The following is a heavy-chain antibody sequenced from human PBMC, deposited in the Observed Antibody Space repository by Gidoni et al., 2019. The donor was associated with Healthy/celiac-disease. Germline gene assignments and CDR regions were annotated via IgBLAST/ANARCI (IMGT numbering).Heavy chain of an antibody. CDR2: ISISSSTI. CDR3: ARGTSRSSSWDY. CDR1: GFTFSSDS. J-gene: IGHJ4*02. D-gene: IGHD6-6*01. Sequence: EVQRVESGGGLVKPGGSRRLYCAASGFTFSSDSMNWARQAPGKGLEWVSYISISSSTIYYADSVKGRFTISRDNAKNSLYLQMNSLRAEDTAVYYCARGTSRSSSWDYWGQGTLVTVSS. V-gene: IGHV3-48*04.